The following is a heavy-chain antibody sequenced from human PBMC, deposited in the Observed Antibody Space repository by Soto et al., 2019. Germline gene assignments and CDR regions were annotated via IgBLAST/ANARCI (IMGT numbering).Heavy chain of an antibody. CDR2: IYGSGTT. V-gene: IGHV4-4*07. J-gene: IGHJ5*02. Sequence: PSETLSLTCTVSGDSLSGYFWSWIRQPADKGLEWIRRIYGSGTTIYNPSLRGRVTISLDTSKNQFSLRLTSVTAADTAVYYCAKDIPGGIPPPWGHGTLVTVSS. D-gene: IGHD2-8*02. CDR1: GDSLSGYF. CDR3: AKDIPGGIPPP.